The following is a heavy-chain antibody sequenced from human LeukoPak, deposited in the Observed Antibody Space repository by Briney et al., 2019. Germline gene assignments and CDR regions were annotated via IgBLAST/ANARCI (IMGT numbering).Heavy chain of an antibody. CDR2: ISPYNGNT. Sequence: ASVKVSCKTSGYIFTTYSITWVRQAPGQGLQWMGWISPYNGNTNYAQRLQDRVTLTTATSTSTAYMELRSLISDDTAVYCCARSNVDTSMTQIDYWGQGTLVTVSS. CDR3: ARSNVDTSMTQIDY. D-gene: IGHD5-18*01. J-gene: IGHJ4*02. V-gene: IGHV1-18*01. CDR1: GYIFTTYS.